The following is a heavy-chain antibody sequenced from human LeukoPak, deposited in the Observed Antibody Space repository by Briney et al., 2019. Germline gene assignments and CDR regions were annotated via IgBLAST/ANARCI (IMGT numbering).Heavy chain of an antibody. J-gene: IGHJ1*01. Sequence: PGGSLRLSCAASGFTFSSYSMNWVRQAPGKGLEWVSYISSSSTIYYADSVKGRFTISRDNAKSSLYLQMNSLRAEDTAVYYCARAGITTTGPLFQHWGQGTLVTVSS. V-gene: IGHV3-48*01. CDR2: ISSSSTI. D-gene: IGHD6-13*01. CDR1: GFTFSSYS. CDR3: ARAGITTTGPLFQH.